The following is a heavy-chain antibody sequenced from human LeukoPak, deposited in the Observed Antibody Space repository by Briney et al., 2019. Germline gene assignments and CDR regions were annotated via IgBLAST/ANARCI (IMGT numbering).Heavy chain of an antibody. CDR3: ARIVVVPAAISPYYYGMDV. Sequence: ASVKVSCKASGYTFTSYYMHWVRQAPGQGLEWMGIINPSGGSTSYAQKLQGRVTMTTDTSTSTAYMELRSLRSDDTAVYYCARIVVVPAAISPYYYGMDVWGQGTTVTVSS. J-gene: IGHJ6*02. CDR1: GYTFTSYY. CDR2: INPSGGST. V-gene: IGHV1-46*01. D-gene: IGHD2-2*02.